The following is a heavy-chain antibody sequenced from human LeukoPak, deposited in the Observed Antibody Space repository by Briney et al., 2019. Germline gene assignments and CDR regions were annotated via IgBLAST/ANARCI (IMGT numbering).Heavy chain of an antibody. J-gene: IGHJ4*02. CDR2: INPNSGDT. CDR1: GYSFTGYY. D-gene: IGHD5-12*01. Sequence: ASVKVSCKASGYSFTGYYMHWVRQAPGQGLEWMGWINPNSGDTKYAQKFQGRVTMTRDTSIRTAYMELSRLRSDDTAVYYCARDIGYSGYDTFDYWGQGTLVTVSS. CDR3: ARDIGYSGYDTFDY. V-gene: IGHV1-2*02.